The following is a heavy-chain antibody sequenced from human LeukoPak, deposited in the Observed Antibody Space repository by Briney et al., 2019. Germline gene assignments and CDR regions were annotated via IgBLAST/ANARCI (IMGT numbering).Heavy chain of an antibody. J-gene: IGHJ4*02. CDR1: GFTFSSNA. CDR2: ISGSGGST. D-gene: IGHD2-21*01. Sequence: PGGHLRFSCAASGFTFSSNALSWVRQGPGKGLKWASAISGSGGSTYYADSVKGRFTISRNNSKNTLYLQMNSLRAEDTAVFYCAKDTYSAKISLCGDWGQGTLVTVSS. V-gene: IGHV3-23*01. CDR3: AKDTYSAKISLCGD.